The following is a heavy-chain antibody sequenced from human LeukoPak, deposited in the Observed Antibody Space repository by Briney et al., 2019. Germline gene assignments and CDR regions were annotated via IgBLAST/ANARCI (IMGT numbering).Heavy chain of an antibody. CDR1: GGSISSGTYY. CDR3: ARGPPYGGPDY. Sequence: TLSLTCTVSGGSISSGTYYWSWIRQPAGKGLEWIGRIYTSGRTNYNPSLKSRVTILVDTSKNQFSLKLSSVTAADTAVYYCARGPPYGGPDYWGQGTLVAVSS. J-gene: IGHJ4*02. V-gene: IGHV4-61*02. CDR2: IYTSGRT. D-gene: IGHD4-23*01.